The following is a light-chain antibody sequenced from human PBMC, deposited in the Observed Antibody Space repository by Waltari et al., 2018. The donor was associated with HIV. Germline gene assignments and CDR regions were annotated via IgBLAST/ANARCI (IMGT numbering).Light chain of an antibody. J-gene: IGLJ3*02. CDR1: SATIGRDY. CDR3: QSCYNTYRV. CDR2: EDN. V-gene: IGLV6-57*03. Sequence: NFMLTQPHSVSDSPGKTVTISCTRSSATIGRDYVHSYQHRPGSAPSLVSYEDNQRPSGVPGRFSGSIDTSSNSASLTISGLEPEDEAYYYCQSCYNTYRVFGGGTKLTVL.